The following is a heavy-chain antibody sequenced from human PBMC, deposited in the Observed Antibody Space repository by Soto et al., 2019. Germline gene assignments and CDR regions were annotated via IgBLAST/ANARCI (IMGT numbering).Heavy chain of an antibody. V-gene: IGHV3-30*03. J-gene: IGHJ4*02. CDR3: ARQGIRGVIKAY. Sequence: APGKGLEWVALIIHDGSRKYYEDSLKGRFTISRDNSKNTLYLQMNSLRAEDTAVYYCARQGIRGVIKAYWGQGTLVPVSS. D-gene: IGHD3-10*01. CDR2: IIHDGSRK.